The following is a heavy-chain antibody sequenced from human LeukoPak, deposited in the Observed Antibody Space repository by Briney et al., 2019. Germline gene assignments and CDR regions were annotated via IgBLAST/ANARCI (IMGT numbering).Heavy chain of an antibody. V-gene: IGHV4-39*07. CDR3: ARANLXXPKHESXXDY. J-gene: IGHJ4*02. CDR2: INHSGST. Sequence: SETLSLTCTVSGGSISSSSYYWGWIRQPPGKGLEWIGEINHSGSTNYNPSLKSRVTISVDTSKNQLSLKLSSVTAADTAVYYCARANLXXPKHESXXDYWGQGTLVTVSS. CDR1: GGSISSSSYY.